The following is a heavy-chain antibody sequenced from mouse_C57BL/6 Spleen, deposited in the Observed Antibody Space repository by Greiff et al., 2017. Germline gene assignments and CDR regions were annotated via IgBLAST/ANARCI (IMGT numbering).Heavy chain of an antibody. CDR2: IYPGGGYT. J-gene: IGHJ4*01. V-gene: IGHV1-63*01. CDR3: ARSHGYYAMDY. Sequence: QVQLQQSGAELVRPGTSVKMSCKASGYTFTNYWIGWAKQRPGHGLEWIGDIYPGGGYTNYNEKFKGKATLTADKSSSTAYMQFSSLTSEDSAIYYCARSHGYYAMDYWGQGTSVTVSS. CDR1: GYTFTNYW.